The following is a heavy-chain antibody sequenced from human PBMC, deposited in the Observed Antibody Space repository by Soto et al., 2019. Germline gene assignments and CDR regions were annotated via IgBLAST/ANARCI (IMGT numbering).Heavy chain of an antibody. J-gene: IGHJ6*02. D-gene: IGHD3-10*01. CDR3: AKGTVRYSFPYYSYCGMDV. CDR2: IYPGDSDT. CDR1: GYSFTSYW. V-gene: IGHV5-51*01. Sequence: PGESLKISCKGSGYSFTSYWIGWVRQMPGKGLEWMGIIYPGDSDTRYSPSFQGQVTISADKSISTAYLQWSSLKASDTAMYYCAKGTVRYSFPYYSYCGMDVWGQGTTVTVSS.